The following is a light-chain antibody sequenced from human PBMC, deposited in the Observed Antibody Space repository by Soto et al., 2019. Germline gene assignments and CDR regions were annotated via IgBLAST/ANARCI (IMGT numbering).Light chain of an antibody. J-gene: IGKJ4*01. Sequence: EIVMTQSPATLSVSPGERVTLSFRARQSVGSNLAWYQQTPGQAPRVVIYDASTRATVIPARFSGSGSGTEFTLTISSLQSEDFAVYYCQQYDTWPLTFGGGTKVDI. V-gene: IGKV3-15*01. CDR2: DAS. CDR3: QQYDTWPLT. CDR1: QSVGSN.